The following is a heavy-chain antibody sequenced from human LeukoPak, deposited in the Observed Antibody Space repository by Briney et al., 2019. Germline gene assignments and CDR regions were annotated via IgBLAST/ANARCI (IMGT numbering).Heavy chain of an antibody. CDR2: IKQDGSGK. V-gene: IGHV3-7*03. CDR1: GFTFSGYW. Sequence: GGSLRLSCAASGFTFSGYWMSWVRQAPGKGLEWVANIKQDGSGKYYVDSVKGRFPISRDNAKNSLYLQMNSLRAEDTAVYYCASGSASWDYYYCMDVWSKGTTVTVTS. J-gene: IGHJ6*03. D-gene: IGHD1-26*01. CDR3: ASGSASWDYYYCMDV.